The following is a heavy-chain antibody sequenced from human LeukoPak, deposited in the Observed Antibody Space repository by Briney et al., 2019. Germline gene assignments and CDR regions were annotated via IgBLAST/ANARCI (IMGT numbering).Heavy chain of an antibody. CDR1: GYTLTELS. CDR2: FDPEHGEI. V-gene: IGHV1-24*01. J-gene: IGHJ4*02. Sequence: GASVKVSCRVSGYTLTELSMHWVRQAPGKGLEWMGGFDPEHGEIVYAQKFQGRLTMTEDTSTHTAYMELSSLRSDDTAVYYCATDHVGYCNADGCYSVDYWGQGTLVTVSS. CDR3: ATDHVGYCNADGCYSVDY. D-gene: IGHD2-15*01.